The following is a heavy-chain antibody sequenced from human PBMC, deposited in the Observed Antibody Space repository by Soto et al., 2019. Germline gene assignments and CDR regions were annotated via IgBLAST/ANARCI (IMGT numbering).Heavy chain of an antibody. CDR2: IDPSDSQT. D-gene: IGHD6-19*01. V-gene: IGHV5-10-1*01. Sequence: ESLKISCKGSGYSFTSYWISWVRQMPGKGLEWMGRIDPSDSQTYYSPSFQGHVTTLVDKSINTAYLQWSSLKASDTAMYYCARLSGYSSGWHYFEYWGQGTLVTVSS. CDR1: GYSFTSYW. J-gene: IGHJ4*02. CDR3: ARLSGYSSGWHYFEY.